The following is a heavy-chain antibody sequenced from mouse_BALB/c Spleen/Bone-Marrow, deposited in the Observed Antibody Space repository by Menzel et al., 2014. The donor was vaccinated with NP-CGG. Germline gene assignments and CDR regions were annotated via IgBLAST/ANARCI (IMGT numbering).Heavy chain of an antibody. V-gene: IGHV14-3*02. Sequence: EVQLQQSGAELVKPGASVKLSCTASGFNIKDTYMHWVKQRPEQGLEWIGRIDPANGNTKYDPKFQGKATITADTSSNSAYLQLSSLTSEDTAVYYCAPYCYGSSSFAYWGRGTLVTVSA. D-gene: IGHD1-1*01. J-gene: IGHJ3*01. CDR3: APYCYGSSSFAY. CDR1: GFNIKDTY. CDR2: IDPANGNT.